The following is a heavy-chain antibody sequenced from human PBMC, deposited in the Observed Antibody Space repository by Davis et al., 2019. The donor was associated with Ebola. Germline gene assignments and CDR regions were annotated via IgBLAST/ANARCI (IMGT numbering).Heavy chain of an antibody. CDR1: GFTFSSYW. D-gene: IGHD5-24*01. CDR3: ARGQRWLLQITGCYFDY. CDR2: IKQDGSEK. J-gene: IGHJ4*02. V-gene: IGHV3-7*03. Sequence: GESLKISCAASGFTFSSYWMSWVRQAPGKGLEWVANIKQDGSEKYYVDSVKGRFTISRDNAKNSLYLQMNSLRAEDTAVYYCARGQRWLLQITGCYFDYWGQGTLVTVSS.